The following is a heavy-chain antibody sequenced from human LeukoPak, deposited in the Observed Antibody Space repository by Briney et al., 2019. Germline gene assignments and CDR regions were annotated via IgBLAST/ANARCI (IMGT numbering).Heavy chain of an antibody. J-gene: IGHJ4*02. Sequence: PGGSLRLSCAASGFTVSSNYMSGVRQAPGKGLEWVSVIYSGGSTYYADSVKGRFTISRDKFKNRRCLPMNSLRAEDTAVYYCPRVPSAARSWYYFDYWGQGTLVTVSS. CDR3: PRVPSAARSWYYFDY. V-gene: IGHV3-66*02. CDR1: GFTVSSNY. D-gene: IGHD6-13*01. CDR2: IYSGGST.